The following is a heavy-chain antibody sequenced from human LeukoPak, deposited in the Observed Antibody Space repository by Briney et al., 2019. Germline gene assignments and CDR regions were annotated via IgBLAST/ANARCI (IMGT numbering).Heavy chain of an antibody. V-gene: IGHV3-53*01. CDR1: GFTASSNY. D-gene: IGHD6-19*01. CDR2: IYSGGST. CDR3: ARALSSGWYLNYFDY. J-gene: IGHJ4*02. Sequence: PGGSLRLSCAASGFTASSNYMSWVRQAPGKGLEWVSVIYSGGSTYYADSVKGRFTISRDNSKNTLYLQMNSLRAEDTAVYYCARALSSGWYLNYFDYWGQGTLVTVSS.